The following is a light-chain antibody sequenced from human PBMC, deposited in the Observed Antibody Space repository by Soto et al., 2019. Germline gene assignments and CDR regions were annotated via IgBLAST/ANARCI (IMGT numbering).Light chain of an antibody. CDR1: QSVSSN. CDR2: GAS. Sequence: EIVMTQSPATLSVSPGERATLSCRASQSVSSNFACYQQKPGQAPRLLIYGASTSATGIPARFSGSGSGTEFTLTISSLQSEDFAVYYCQQYNNWPMYPFGQGTKLEIK. J-gene: IGKJ2*01. V-gene: IGKV3-15*01. CDR3: QQYNNWPMYP.